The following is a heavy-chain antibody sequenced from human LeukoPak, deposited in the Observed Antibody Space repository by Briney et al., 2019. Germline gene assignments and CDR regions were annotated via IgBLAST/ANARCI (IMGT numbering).Heavy chain of an antibody. Sequence: SETLSLTCTVSGGSISSSSYFWGWIRQPPGKGLEWIGSIYYSGSTYYNPSLKSRVTISVDTSKNQFSLKLSSVTAADTAVYYCARVNSRRYYYMDVWGKGTTVTVSS. CDR2: IYYSGST. CDR1: GGSISSSSYF. J-gene: IGHJ6*03. V-gene: IGHV4-39*07. CDR3: ARVNSRRYYYMDV. D-gene: IGHD1-7*01.